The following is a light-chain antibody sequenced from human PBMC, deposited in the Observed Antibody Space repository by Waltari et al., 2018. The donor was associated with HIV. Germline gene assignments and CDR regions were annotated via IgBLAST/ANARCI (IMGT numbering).Light chain of an antibody. CDR2: EAS. CDR3: ASFSSTFTYV. J-gene: IGLJ1*01. Sequence: QSALTQPASVSASPGQSITISCTGSSDDVGGYSYVSWYQQFPGKAPKLLISEASDRASDLSLRFSGSQSANTASLTISGLRPEDEADYFCASFSSTFTYVFGTGTKVTVL. CDR1: SDDVGGYSY. V-gene: IGLV2-14*01.